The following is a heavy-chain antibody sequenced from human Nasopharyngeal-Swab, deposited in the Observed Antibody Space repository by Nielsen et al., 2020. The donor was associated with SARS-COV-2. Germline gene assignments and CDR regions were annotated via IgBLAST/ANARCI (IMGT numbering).Heavy chain of an antibody. V-gene: IGHV4-34*01. CDR3: ARGTTFQDAFDI. CDR1: GGSFSGYY. CDR2: INHSGST. D-gene: IGHD1/OR15-1a*01. J-gene: IGHJ3*02. Sequence: SQTLSLTCAVYGGSFSGYYWSWIRQPPGKGLEWIGEINHSGSTNYNPSLKSRVTISVDTSKNQFSLKLSSVTAADTAVYYCARGTTFQDAFDIWGQGTMVTVSS.